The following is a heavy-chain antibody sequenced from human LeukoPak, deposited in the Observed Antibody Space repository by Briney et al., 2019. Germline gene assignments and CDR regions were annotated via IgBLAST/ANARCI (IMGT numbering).Heavy chain of an antibody. J-gene: IGHJ3*02. CDR2: IYHSGST. Sequence: PSETLSLTCTVSGYSISSGYYWGWIRQPPGKGLEWIGSIYHSGSTYYNPSLKSRVTISVDTSKNQFSLKLSSVTAADTALYYCARDQTEGDAFDIWGQGTMVTVSS. CDR1: GYSISSGYY. V-gene: IGHV4-38-2*02. CDR3: ARDQTEGDAFDI.